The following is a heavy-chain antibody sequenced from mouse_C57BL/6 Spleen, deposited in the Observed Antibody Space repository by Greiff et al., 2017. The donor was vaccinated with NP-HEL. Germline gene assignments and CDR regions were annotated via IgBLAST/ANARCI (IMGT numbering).Heavy chain of an antibody. D-gene: IGHD1-1*01. CDR2: INPYNGGT. Sequence: EVQLQQSGPVLVKPGASVKMSCKASGYTFTDYYMNWVKQSHGKSLEWIGVINPYNGGTSYNQKFKGKATLTVDKSSSTAYMELNSLTSEDSAVYYCARAHYYGSSYVGAMDYWGQGTSVTVSS. J-gene: IGHJ4*01. CDR1: GYTFTDYY. V-gene: IGHV1-19*01. CDR3: ARAHYYGSSYVGAMDY.